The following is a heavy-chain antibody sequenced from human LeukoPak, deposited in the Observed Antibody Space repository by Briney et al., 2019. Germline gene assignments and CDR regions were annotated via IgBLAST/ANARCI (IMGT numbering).Heavy chain of an antibody. CDR2: ISVSGGST. CDR1: GFTVSSNY. J-gene: IGHJ2*01. Sequence: GGSLRLSCAASGFTVSSNYMSWVRQAPGKRLEWVSTISVSGGSTYYADSVKGRFTVSRDNSKSTLYLQVSSLRAEDTAVYYCAKLKDGGNYWYFDLWGRGTLVTVSS. CDR3: AKLKDGGNYWYFDL. D-gene: IGHD4-23*01. V-gene: IGHV3-23*01.